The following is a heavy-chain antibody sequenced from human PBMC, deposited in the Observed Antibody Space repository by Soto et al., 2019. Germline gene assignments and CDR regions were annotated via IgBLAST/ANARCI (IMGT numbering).Heavy chain of an antibody. V-gene: IGHV3-30*18. CDR2: ISYDGSNK. D-gene: IGHD3-16*01. J-gene: IGHJ5*02. CDR3: AKEDKGPPDYGVYNWFDP. Sequence: QVQLVESGGGVVQPGRSLRLSCAASGFSFTTFGMHWVRQAPGKGLEWVALISYDGSNKYYADSVKGRFTISRDNSKNTXXLQMNGLRAEDTALYHCAKEDKGPPDYGVYNWFDPWGQGTLVTVSS. CDR1: GFSFTTFG.